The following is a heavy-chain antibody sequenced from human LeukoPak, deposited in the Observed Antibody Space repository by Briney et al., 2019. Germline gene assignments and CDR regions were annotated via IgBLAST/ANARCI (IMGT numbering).Heavy chain of an antibody. Sequence: HSGGSLRLSCAASGFTFSSYAMSWVRQAPGKGLEWVSVISDSGSETFYADSVKGRFTISRDNSKNTLYLQINSLRAEDTAIYYCAKGVGWFPSWGQGTLVTVSS. D-gene: IGHD3-10*01. CDR1: GFTFSSYA. CDR2: ISDSGSET. J-gene: IGHJ5*02. CDR3: AKGVGWFPS. V-gene: IGHV3-23*01.